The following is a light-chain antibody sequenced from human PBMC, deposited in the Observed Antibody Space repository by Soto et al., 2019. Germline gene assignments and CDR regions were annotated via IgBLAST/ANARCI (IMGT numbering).Light chain of an antibody. CDR1: QIISSW. Sequence: DIQMTQSPSTLSASVGDRLTITCRASQIISSWLAWYQQKGGKAPKLLIYDASSLETGVPSRFSGSGSGAEFTLTITSLQPDDFATYFCQQYNTYPWTFGQGTTVEIK. CDR2: DAS. J-gene: IGKJ1*01. V-gene: IGKV1-5*01. CDR3: QQYNTYPWT.